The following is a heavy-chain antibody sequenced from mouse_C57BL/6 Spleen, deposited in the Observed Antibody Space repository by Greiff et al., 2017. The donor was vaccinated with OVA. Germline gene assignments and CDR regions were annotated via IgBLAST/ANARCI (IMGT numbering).Heavy chain of an antibody. CDR3: AKSRTWYFDV. V-gene: IGHV1-82*01. CDR2: IYPGDGDT. CDR1: GYAFSSYW. J-gene: IGHJ1*03. D-gene: IGHD3-3*01. Sequence: VQLQQSGPELVKPGASVKISCKASGYAFSSYWMNWVKQRPGQGLEWIGRIYPGDGDTNYNGKFKGKATLTADKSSSTAYMQLSSLTSEDSAVYFCAKSRTWYFDVWGTGTTVTVSS.